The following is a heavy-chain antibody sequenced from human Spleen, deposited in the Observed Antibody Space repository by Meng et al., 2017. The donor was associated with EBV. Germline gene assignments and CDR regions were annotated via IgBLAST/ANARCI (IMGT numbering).Heavy chain of an antibody. CDR1: GGSFSDYS. D-gene: IGHD3-3*01. Sequence: QVHLQQWGAGLLKPSETLSLTCAVYGGSFSDYSWSWIRQSPGKGLEWIGEINHRGSTIYNPSLKSRVTISIDTSKNHFSLRLSAVTAADTAMYFCASPRWSPGQFYFDYWGQGTLVTVSS. J-gene: IGHJ4*01. V-gene: IGHV4-34*01. CDR3: ASPRWSPGQFYFDY. CDR2: INHRGST.